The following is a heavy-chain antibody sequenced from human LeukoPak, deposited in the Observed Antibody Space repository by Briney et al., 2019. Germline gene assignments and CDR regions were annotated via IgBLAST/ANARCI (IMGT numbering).Heavy chain of an antibody. CDR3: ARRHYDSGSYDH. J-gene: IGHJ4*02. D-gene: IGHD3-10*01. CDR2: ISTYNGNT. Sequence: ASVKASCKASGYTFATYGFSWVRQAPGQGLEWMAWISTYNGNTNYAQKFQGRVTMTTDTSTSTAYMELRSLRSDDTAVYYCARRHYDSGSYDHWGQGTLVTVSS. V-gene: IGHV1-18*01. CDR1: GYTFATYG.